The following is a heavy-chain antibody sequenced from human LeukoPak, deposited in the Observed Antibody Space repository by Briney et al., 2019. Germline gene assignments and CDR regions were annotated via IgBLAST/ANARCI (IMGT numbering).Heavy chain of an antibody. CDR2: IIPIFGTA. CDR1: GGTFSSYA. Sequence: SVTVSCKASGGTFSSYAISWVRQAPGQGLEWMGGIIPIFGTANYAQKFQGRVTITADKSTSTAYMELSSLRSEDTAVYYCARDRYGSGSYPAFDIWGQGTMVTVSS. CDR3: ARDRYGSGSYPAFDI. V-gene: IGHV1-69*06. D-gene: IGHD3-10*01. J-gene: IGHJ3*02.